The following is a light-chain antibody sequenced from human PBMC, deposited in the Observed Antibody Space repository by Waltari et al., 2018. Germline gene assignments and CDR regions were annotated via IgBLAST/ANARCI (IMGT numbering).Light chain of an antibody. CDR1: QAISSY. CDR2: AAS. CDR3: QQLNSYPLT. Sequence: IQLTQSPSSLSASVGDRVTITCRASQAISSYLAWYQQKPGKAPKLLIYAASTLQSWVPSRFSGSGSGTDFTLTISSVQPEDFATYYCQQLNSYPLTFGGGTKVESK. J-gene: IGKJ4*01. V-gene: IGKV1-9*01.